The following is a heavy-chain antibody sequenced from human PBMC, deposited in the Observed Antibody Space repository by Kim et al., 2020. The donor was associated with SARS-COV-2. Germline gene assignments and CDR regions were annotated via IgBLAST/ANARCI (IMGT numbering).Heavy chain of an antibody. D-gene: IGHD6-13*01. J-gene: IGHJ5*02. Sequence: GGSLRLSCAASGFTFSSYAMHWVRQAPGKGLEWVAVISYDGSNKYYADSVKGRFTISRDNSKNTLYLQMNSLRAEDTAVYYCARESNLVGSWYPDSVPWFDPWGQGTLVTVSS. CDR2: ISYDGSNK. CDR3: ARESNLVGSWYPDSVPWFDP. V-gene: IGHV3-30*04. CDR1: GFTFSSYA.